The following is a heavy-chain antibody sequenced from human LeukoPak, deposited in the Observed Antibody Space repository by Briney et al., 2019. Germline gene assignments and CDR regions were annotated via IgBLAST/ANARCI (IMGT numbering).Heavy chain of an antibody. V-gene: IGHV3-21*01. Sequence: PGGSLRLSCAASGFTFSSYSMNWVRQAPWKGLEWVSSISSSSSYIYYADSVKGRFTISRDNAKNSLYLQMNSLRAEDTAVYYCARVVAVAGRAFDIWGQGTMVPVSS. CDR3: ARVVAVAGRAFDI. CDR1: GFTFSSYS. J-gene: IGHJ3*02. CDR2: ISSSSSYI. D-gene: IGHD6-19*01.